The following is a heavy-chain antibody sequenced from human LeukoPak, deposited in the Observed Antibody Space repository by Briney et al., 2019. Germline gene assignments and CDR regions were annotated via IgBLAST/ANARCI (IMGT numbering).Heavy chain of an antibody. Sequence: GGSLRLSCAASGFTFTNYAMNWVRQAPGKGPEWVAFIRGGQNNEYYADSVRGRFSISRDNSQRSLFLQMNSLRPEDTAVYYCAKSRAPTANPDAFDVWGQGTMVTVSS. CDR3: AKSRAPTANPDAFDV. V-gene: IGHV3-30*02. CDR1: GFTFTNYA. J-gene: IGHJ3*01. D-gene: IGHD4/OR15-4a*01. CDR2: IRGGQNNE.